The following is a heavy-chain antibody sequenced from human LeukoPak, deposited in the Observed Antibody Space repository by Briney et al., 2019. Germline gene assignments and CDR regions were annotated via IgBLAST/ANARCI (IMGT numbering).Heavy chain of an antibody. CDR2: ISYDGSNK. J-gene: IGHJ4*02. Sequence: GGSLRLSCAASGFTFSSYAMHWVRQAPGKGLEWVAVISYDGSNKYYADSVKGRFTISRDNSKNTLYLQMSSLRAEDTAVYYCARETPGSYYDSSGYQSYWGQGTLVTVSS. CDR3: ARETPGSYYDSSGYQSY. D-gene: IGHD3-22*01. CDR1: GFTFSSYA. V-gene: IGHV3-30-3*01.